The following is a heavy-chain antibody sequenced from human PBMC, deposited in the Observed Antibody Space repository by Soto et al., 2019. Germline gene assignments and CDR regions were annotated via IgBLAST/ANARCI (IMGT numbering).Heavy chain of an antibody. Sequence: SETLSLTCTVSGGSISSYYWSWIRQPPGKGLEWIGYIYYSGSTNYNPSLKSRVTISVDTSKNQFSLKLSSVTAADTAVYYCARSGAGIAAAGTSRGPNTWGQGTLVTVSS. J-gene: IGHJ5*02. D-gene: IGHD6-13*01. CDR1: GGSISSYY. CDR2: IYYSGST. V-gene: IGHV4-59*01. CDR3: ARSGAGIAAAGTSRGPNT.